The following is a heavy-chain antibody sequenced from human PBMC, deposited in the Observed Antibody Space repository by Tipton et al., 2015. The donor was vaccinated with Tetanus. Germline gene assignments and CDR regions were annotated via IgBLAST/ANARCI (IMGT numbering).Heavy chain of an antibody. CDR2: ISWNSGSI. Sequence: SLRLSCAASGSTFDDYAMHWVRQAPGKGLEWVSGISWNSGSIGYADSVKGRFTISRDNAKNSLYLQMNSLRAEDTALYYCAKDTGVTPHYGMDVWGQGTTVTVSS. J-gene: IGHJ6*02. V-gene: IGHV3-9*01. CDR3: AKDTGVTPHYGMDV. D-gene: IGHD2-21*02. CDR1: GSTFDDYA.